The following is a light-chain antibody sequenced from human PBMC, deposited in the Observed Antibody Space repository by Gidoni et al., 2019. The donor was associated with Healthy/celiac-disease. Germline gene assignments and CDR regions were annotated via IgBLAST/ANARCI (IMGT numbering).Light chain of an antibody. CDR1: QSISSW. V-gene: IGKV1-5*03. CDR2: KAS. Sequence: DIQMTQSPSTLSASVGDRVTITCRASQSISSWLAWYQQKPGKAPKLLIYKASSLESGVPSRFSGSGSGTEFTLTISSLQPDDFATYYCQQYNSWTFGQXTKVEI. J-gene: IGKJ1*01. CDR3: QQYNSWT.